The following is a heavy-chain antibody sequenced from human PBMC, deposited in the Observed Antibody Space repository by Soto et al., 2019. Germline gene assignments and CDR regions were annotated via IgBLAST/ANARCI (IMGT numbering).Heavy chain of an antibody. CDR1: GGSISSYY. D-gene: IGHD4-17*01. V-gene: IGHV4-59*01. Sequence: SETLSLTCTVSGGSISSYYWSWIRQPPGKGLEWIGYIYYSGSTNYNPSLKSRVTISVDTSKNQFSLKLSSVTAADTAVYYCARVTTTVLIGPGYYYYYMDVGGKGTTVTVSS. CDR3: ARVTTTVLIGPGYYYYYMDV. CDR2: IYYSGST. J-gene: IGHJ6*03.